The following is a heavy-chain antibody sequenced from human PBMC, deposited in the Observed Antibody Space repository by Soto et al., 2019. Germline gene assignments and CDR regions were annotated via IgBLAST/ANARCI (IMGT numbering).Heavy chain of an antibody. CDR1: GFTFSSYS. J-gene: IGHJ6*02. V-gene: IGHV3-21*01. Sequence: EVQLVESGGGLVKPGGSLRLSCAASGFTFSSYSMNWVRQAPGKGLEWVSSISSSSSYIYYADSVKGRFTISRDNAKNSLYLQMNSLRAEDTAVYYCARDSAGSSGWYEGVAYYYYGMDVWGQGTTVTVSS. D-gene: IGHD6-19*01. CDR3: ARDSAGSSGWYEGVAYYYYGMDV. CDR2: ISSSSSYI.